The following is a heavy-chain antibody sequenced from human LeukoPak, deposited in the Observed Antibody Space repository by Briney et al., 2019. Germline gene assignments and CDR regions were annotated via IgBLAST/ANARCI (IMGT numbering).Heavy chain of an antibody. J-gene: IGHJ4*02. V-gene: IGHV5-51*01. D-gene: IGHD2-15*01. CDR3: AIYCSRGSCYSSTFDC. CDR1: GYSFTSSW. Sequence: GASLKISSKGSGYSFTSSWIGWLRQIPGKGLEWMGIIYPGDSDTRYSPSFQGQVTISADKSINTAYLQWSSLKASDTAMYYCAIYCSRGSCYSSTFDCWGQGTLVTVSS. CDR2: IYPGDSDT.